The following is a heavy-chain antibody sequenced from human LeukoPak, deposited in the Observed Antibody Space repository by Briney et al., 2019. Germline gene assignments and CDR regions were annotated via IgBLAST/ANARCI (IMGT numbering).Heavy chain of an antibody. Sequence: ASVKVSCKASGYTFTSYYMHWVRQAPGQGLEWMGLINPSGGSTTYAQKFQGRVTMTRDTSTSTAYMELKTLRSDDTAVFYCVRAPADPLRPYGMNVWGQGTTVIVSS. J-gene: IGHJ6*02. V-gene: IGHV1-46*01. CDR3: VRAPADPLRPYGMNV. CDR1: GYTFTSYY. CDR2: INPSGGST. D-gene: IGHD3-16*01.